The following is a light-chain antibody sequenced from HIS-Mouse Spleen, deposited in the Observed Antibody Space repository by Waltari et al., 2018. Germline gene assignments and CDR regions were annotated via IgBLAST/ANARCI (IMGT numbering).Light chain of an antibody. CDR1: QSVSSY. V-gene: IGKV3-11*01. Sequence: DIVLTQSPATLSLSPADRATLSCRASQSVSSYLAWYQQKPGQAPRLLIYDASNRATGIPARFSGSGSGTDFTLTISSLEPEDFAVYYCQQRSNWLTFGGGTKVEIK. J-gene: IGKJ4*01. CDR2: DAS. CDR3: QQRSNWLT.